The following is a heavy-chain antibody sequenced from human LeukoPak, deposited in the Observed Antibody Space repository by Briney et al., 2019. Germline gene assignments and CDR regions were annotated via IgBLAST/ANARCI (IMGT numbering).Heavy chain of an antibody. D-gene: IGHD3-16*01. Sequence: GGSLRLSCAASGFTFRSYSMNWVRQAPGKGLEWVSSISTSSSYIYYADSVKGRFTISRDNAKNLLYLQMNSLRAEDTAVYHCAGDRSTNSYAEYFFDYWGQGTLVTVSS. CDR1: GFTFRSYS. J-gene: IGHJ4*02. V-gene: IGHV3-21*01. CDR3: AGDRSTNSYAEYFFDY. CDR2: ISTSSSYI.